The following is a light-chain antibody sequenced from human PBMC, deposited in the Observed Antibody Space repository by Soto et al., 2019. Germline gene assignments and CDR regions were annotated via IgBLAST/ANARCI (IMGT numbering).Light chain of an antibody. CDR2: EVS. V-gene: IGLV2-14*01. Sequence: QSALTQPASVSGSPGQSITISCTGTSSDVGSYNYVSWYQQHPGKTPKLMIYEVSNRPSGVSHRFSGSKSGNTASLTISGLQTEDEADYYCSSFSSITREVFGGGTKLTVL. J-gene: IGLJ2*01. CDR1: SSDVGSYNY. CDR3: SSFSSITREV.